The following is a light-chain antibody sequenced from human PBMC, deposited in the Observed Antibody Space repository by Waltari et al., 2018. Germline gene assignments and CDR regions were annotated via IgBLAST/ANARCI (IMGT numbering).Light chain of an antibody. J-gene: IGKJ4*01. CDR3: QQYNNWPLT. Sequence: EIRMTQSPATLSVAPGERATLFCRASHFVDGKVAWYQQRPGQAPGLLMYGASIRATGFPPRFTASGSGTQFTLTIGSLQSEDFAVYFCQQYNNWPLTFGGGTRVEV. V-gene: IGKV3-15*01. CDR1: HFVDGK. CDR2: GAS.